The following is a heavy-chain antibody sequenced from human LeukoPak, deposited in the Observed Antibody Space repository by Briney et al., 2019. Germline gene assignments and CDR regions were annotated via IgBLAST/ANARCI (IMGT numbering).Heavy chain of an antibody. CDR2: IYHSGST. CDR1: GGSISSYY. CDR3: ARGPDIVATLDAFDI. V-gene: IGHV4-59*12. Sequence: SETLSLTCTVSGGSISSYYWSWIRQPPGKGLEWIGEIYHSGSTNYNPSLKSRVTISVDKSKNQFSLKLSSVTAADTAVYYCARGPDIVATLDAFDIWGQGTMVTVSS. D-gene: IGHD5-12*01. J-gene: IGHJ3*02.